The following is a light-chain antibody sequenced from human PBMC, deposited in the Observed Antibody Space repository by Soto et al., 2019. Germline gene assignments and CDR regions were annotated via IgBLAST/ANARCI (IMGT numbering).Light chain of an antibody. CDR1: SSDVGRYNL. J-gene: IGLJ2*01. Sequence: QSALTQPASVSGSPGQSSTISYTGTSSDVGRYNLVSWYQQHPGKAPKLIIYEGSKGPSGVSNRFSGSKSGNTASLTISGLQAEDEADYYCCSYARSSTLVFGGGTKLTVL. V-gene: IGLV2-23*01. CDR3: CSYARSSTLV. CDR2: EGS.